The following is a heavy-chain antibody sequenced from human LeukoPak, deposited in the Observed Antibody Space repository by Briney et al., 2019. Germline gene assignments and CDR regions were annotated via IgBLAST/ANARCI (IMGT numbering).Heavy chain of an antibody. CDR2: LVVGSGNT. CDR1: GYTFTGYY. CDR3: AADDLTRGY. J-gene: IGHJ4*02. V-gene: IGHV1-58*02. Sequence: GASVKVSCKASGYTFTGYYMHWVRQAPGQGLEWIGWLVVGSGNTNYAQNFQERVTITRDMSTSTAYMELSSLRSEDTAVYYCAADDLTRGYWGQGTLVTVSS.